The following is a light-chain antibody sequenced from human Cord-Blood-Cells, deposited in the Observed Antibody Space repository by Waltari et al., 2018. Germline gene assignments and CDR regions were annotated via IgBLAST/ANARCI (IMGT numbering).Light chain of an antibody. CDR2: GNS. J-gene: IGLJ3*02. CDR1: SSNIGAGYD. CDR3: QSYDSSLSDWV. V-gene: IGLV1-40*01. Sequence: QSVLTQQPSVSGAPGQRVTISCTGSSSNIGAGYDVHWYQQLPGTAPKLLIYGNSNRPSGVPDRFSGSKSGTSASLAITGLQAEDEADYYCQSYDSSLSDWVFGGGTKLTVL.